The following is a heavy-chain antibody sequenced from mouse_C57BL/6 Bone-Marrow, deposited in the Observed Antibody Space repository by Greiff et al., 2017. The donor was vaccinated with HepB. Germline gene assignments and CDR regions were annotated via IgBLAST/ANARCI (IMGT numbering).Heavy chain of an antibody. D-gene: IGHD1-1*01. CDR2: IFPGSGST. Sequence: QVQLKQSGPELVKPGASVKISCKASGYTFTDYYINWVKQRPGQGLEWIGWIFPGSGSTYYNEKFKGKATLTVDKSSSTAYMLLSSLTSEDSAVYFCARSWIYYYGSSYPAYWGQGTLVTVSA. V-gene: IGHV1-75*01. J-gene: IGHJ3*01. CDR3: ARSWIYYYGSSYPAY. CDR1: GYTFTDYY.